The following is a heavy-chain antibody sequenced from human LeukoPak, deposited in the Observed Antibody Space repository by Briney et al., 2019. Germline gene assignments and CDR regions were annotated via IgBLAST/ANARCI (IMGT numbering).Heavy chain of an antibody. Sequence: GSSVTVSCKASGGTFIRYAISWVGQAPGKGGEGMGRIITILGIANYAQKFEGRVTITANKSTNTAYMELSSLRSEDTAVYYCAPNPGDGYKRAWGQGTLVTVSS. V-gene: IGHV1-69*04. D-gene: IGHD5-24*01. CDR2: IITILGIA. CDR1: GGTFIRYA. CDR3: APNPGDGYKRA. J-gene: IGHJ4*02.